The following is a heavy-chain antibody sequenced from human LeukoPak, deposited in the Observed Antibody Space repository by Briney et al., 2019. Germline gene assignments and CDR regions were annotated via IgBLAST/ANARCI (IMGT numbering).Heavy chain of an antibody. CDR3: ARVDSGSYYFDY. Sequence: ASVKVSFKASGGTFSSYAISWVRQAPGQGLEWMGWMNPNSGGTNYAQKFQGRVTMTRDTSISTAYMELSRLRSDDTAVYYCARVDSGSYYFDYWGQGTLVTVSS. CDR1: GGTFSSYA. D-gene: IGHD1-26*01. CDR2: MNPNSGGT. J-gene: IGHJ4*02. V-gene: IGHV1-2*02.